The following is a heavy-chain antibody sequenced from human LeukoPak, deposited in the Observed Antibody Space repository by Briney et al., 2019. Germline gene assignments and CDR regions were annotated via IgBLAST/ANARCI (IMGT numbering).Heavy chain of an antibody. J-gene: IGHJ4*02. CDR1: GFTFSSYG. V-gene: IGHV3-30*02. CDR3: AKDPEDIVVVPADYYFDY. D-gene: IGHD2-2*01. Sequence: GGSLRLSCAASGFTFSSYGMHWVRQAPGKGLEWVAFIRYDGSNKYYADSVKGRFTISRDNSKNTLYLQMNSLRAEDTAVYYCAKDPEDIVVVPADYYFDYWGQGTLVTVSS. CDR2: IRYDGSNK.